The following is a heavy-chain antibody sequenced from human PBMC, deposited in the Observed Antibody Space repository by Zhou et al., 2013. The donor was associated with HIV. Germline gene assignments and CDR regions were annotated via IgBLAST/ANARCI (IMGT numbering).Heavy chain of an antibody. J-gene: IGHJ3*02. CDR2: MNPRSGNT. CDR3: ARHRRYGDNSYAFDY. CDR1: GYTFTNYD. Sequence: QVQLVQSGAEVRKPGASVKVSCKASGYTFTNYDINWVRQATGQGLEWMGWMNPRSGNTGYAQKFQGRVTITRNTSINTAYMELSSLRSEDTGVYYCARHRRYGDNSYAFDYLGPRDNGHRLF. D-gene: IGHD2-21*01. V-gene: IGHV1-8*03.